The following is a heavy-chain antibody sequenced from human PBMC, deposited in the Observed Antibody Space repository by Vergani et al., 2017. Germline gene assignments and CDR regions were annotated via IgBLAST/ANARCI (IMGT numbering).Heavy chain of an antibody. Sequence: EVQLVPSGAEVKKPGESLKISCKGSGYSFTSYWIGWVRQMPGKGLEWMGIIYPGDSDTRYSPSFQGQVTISADKSISTAYLQWSSLKASDTAMYYCARRIKLFGDDYYYGMDVWGQGTTVTVSS. J-gene: IGHJ6*02. D-gene: IGHD3-10*02. CDR2: IYPGDSDT. CDR3: ARRIKLFGDDYYYGMDV. V-gene: IGHV5-51*01. CDR1: GYSFTSYW.